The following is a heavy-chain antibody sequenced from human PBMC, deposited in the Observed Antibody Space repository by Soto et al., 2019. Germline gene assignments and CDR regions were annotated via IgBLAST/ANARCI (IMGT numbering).Heavy chain of an antibody. CDR1: GYTFGNNW. J-gene: IGHJ4*02. CDR2: IDPGDSTV. V-gene: IGHV5-10-1*01. D-gene: IGHD2-15*01. CDR3: ARHCNPYKGENTSFYNFDS. Sequence: GESLKISCKGSGYTFGNNWITWVRQRPGKGLERMGRIDPGDSTVKYAPSFEGRVSISADKSTATSSLEIISLKASDSAIYFCARHCNPYKGENTSFYNFDSWGQATLGTVSS.